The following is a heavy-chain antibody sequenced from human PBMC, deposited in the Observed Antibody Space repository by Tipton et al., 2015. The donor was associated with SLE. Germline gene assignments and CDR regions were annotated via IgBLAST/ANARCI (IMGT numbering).Heavy chain of an antibody. J-gene: IGHJ4*02. D-gene: IGHD3-22*01. V-gene: IGHV4-61*01. CDR1: GGSVRSGSYY. CDR3: ASIDFDGDSGVVPGDY. CDR2: INHSGGT. Sequence: TLSLTCTVSGGSVRSGSYYWSWIRQPPGKGLEWIGEINHSGGTNYNPSLKSRVTISVDTSKNQFSLNLTSVTAADTAVYYCASIDFDGDSGVVPGDYWGQGTLVTVSS.